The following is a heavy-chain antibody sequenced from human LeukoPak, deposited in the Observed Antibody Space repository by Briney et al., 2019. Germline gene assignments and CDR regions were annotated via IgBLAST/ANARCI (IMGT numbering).Heavy chain of an antibody. CDR1: GFIFNDYW. CDR3: ARDQPNGYFDY. Sequence: GGSLRLSCAASGFIFNDYWLSWVRQSPGKGLEWVANIKEDSSDKDYVDSVRGRFTISRDNAKNTMYLQMNSLRPEDTALYRCARDQPNGYFDYWGQGTLVTVSS. J-gene: IGHJ4*02. D-gene: IGHD3-22*01. V-gene: IGHV3-7*01. CDR2: IKEDSSDK.